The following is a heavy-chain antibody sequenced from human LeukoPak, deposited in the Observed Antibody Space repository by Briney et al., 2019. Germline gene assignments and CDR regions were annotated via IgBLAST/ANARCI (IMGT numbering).Heavy chain of an antibody. CDR1: GFTFDDYA. D-gene: IGHD3-16*01. CDR2: ISWNSGSI. V-gene: IGHV3-9*01. J-gene: IGHJ4*02. CDR3: AKDIELGRIMITFGGVDH. Sequence: GRSLRLSCAASGFTFDDYAMHWVRQAPGKGLEWVSGISWNSGSIGYADSVKGRFTISRDNAKNSLYLQMNSLRAEDTALYYCAKDIELGRIMITFGGVDHWGQGTLVTVSS.